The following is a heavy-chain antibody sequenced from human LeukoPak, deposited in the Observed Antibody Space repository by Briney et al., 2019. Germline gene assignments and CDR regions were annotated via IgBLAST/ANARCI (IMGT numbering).Heavy chain of an antibody. J-gene: IGHJ3*02. CDR3: AKDARYFAIFGGTRRPDAFDI. D-gene: IGHD3-3*01. CDR1: GFTFSSYA. V-gene: IGHV3-23*01. Sequence: PGGSLRLSCAASGFTFSSYAMSWVRQAPGKGLEWVSAISGSGGSTYYADSVKGRFTISRDNSKNTLYLQMNSLRAEDTAAYYCAKDARYFAIFGGTRRPDAFDIWGQGTMVTVSS. CDR2: ISGSGGST.